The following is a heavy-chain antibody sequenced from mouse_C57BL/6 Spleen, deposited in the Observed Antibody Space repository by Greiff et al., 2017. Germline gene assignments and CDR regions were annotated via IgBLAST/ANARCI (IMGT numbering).Heavy chain of an antibody. CDR3: ARCYGSSLLYFDY. CDR1: GYTFTSYW. CDR2: IDPSDSYT. V-gene: IGHV1-69*01. J-gene: IGHJ2*01. Sequence: QVQLQQSGAELVMPGASVKLSCKASGYTFTSYWMHWVKQRPGQGLEWIGEIDPSDSYTNYNQKFKGKSTLTVDKSSSTAYMQLSSLTSEDSAVYYCARCYGSSLLYFDYWGQGTTLTVSS. D-gene: IGHD1-1*01.